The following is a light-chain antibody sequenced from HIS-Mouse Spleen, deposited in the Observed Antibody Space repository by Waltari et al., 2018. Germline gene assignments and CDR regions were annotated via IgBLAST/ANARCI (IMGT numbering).Light chain of an antibody. Sequence: QSALTQPASVSGSPGQSIPISCTGPSSDLVCYNYVCWYQQHPGKAPQLMIYDFSNRTSGGSNRLSGSKSGNTASLTISGLQAEDEADYYCSSYTSSSFNVVFGGGTKLTVL. CDR1: SSDLVCYNY. J-gene: IGLJ2*01. CDR3: SSYTSSSFNVV. V-gene: IGLV2-14*03. CDR2: DFS.